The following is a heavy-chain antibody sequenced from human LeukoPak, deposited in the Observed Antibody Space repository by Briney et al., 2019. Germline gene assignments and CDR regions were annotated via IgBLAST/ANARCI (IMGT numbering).Heavy chain of an antibody. J-gene: IGHJ4*01. D-gene: IGHD3-16*02. CDR3: AKLMGSLDAWGSFRFSFDS. CDR2: ISGSGGSL. CDR1: GFTFSSYA. Sequence: GGALRLSCAASGFTFSSYAMSWVRLAPGKGLDWVSTISGSGGSLYYADSVRGRFTISRDNSKNTLYLQMNSLRAEDTAVYYCAKLMGSLDAWGSFRFSFDSWGQGTLVTVSS. V-gene: IGHV3-23*01.